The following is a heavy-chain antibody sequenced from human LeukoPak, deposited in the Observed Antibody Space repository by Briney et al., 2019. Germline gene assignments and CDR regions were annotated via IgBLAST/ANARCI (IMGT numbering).Heavy chain of an antibody. CDR2: IYYSGST. Sequence: PSETLSLTCTVSGGSISSYYWSWIRQPPGKGLEWIGNIYYSGSTNYNPSLQSRVTVSIDTSKNQFSLKVRSVTPADTAVYYCARKLGIAVGDYYYYGLDVWGQGTTVTVCS. CDR1: GGSISSYY. CDR3: ARKLGIAVGDYYYYGLDV. V-gene: IGHV4-59*01. D-gene: IGHD6-19*01. J-gene: IGHJ6*02.